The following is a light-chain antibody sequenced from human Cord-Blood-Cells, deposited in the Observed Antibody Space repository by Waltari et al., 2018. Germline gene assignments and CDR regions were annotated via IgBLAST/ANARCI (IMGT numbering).Light chain of an antibody. J-gene: IGKJ2*01. CDR1: QSISSW. Sequence: DIQMTQSPSTLSASVGDRVTITCRASQSISSWLAWYQQKPGKAPKLLIYKASSLESGVPSRFSGSGSGTELTLTISSLQPDDFATYYCQQHNSYPYTFGQGTKLEIK. V-gene: IGKV1-5*03. CDR2: KAS. CDR3: QQHNSYPYT.